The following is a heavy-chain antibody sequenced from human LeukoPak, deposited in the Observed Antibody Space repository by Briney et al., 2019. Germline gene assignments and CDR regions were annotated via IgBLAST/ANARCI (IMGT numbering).Heavy chain of an antibody. V-gene: IGHV3-23*01. Sequence: PGGSLRLSCAASGFTFSSYATSWVRQAPGKGLEWVSAISGSGGSTYYADSVKGRFTISRDNSKNTLYLQMNSLRAEDTAVYYCAKVDPGQYYYDSSGYALDYWGQGTLVTVSS. D-gene: IGHD3-22*01. J-gene: IGHJ4*02. CDR3: AKVDPGQYYYDSSGYALDY. CDR1: GFTFSSYA. CDR2: ISGSGGST.